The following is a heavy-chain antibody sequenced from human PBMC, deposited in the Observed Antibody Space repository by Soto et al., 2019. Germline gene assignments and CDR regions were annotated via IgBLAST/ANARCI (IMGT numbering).Heavy chain of an antibody. Sequence: SETLSLTCSVSDGSISMSTNYWTWIRQHAQRGLEWIGYIHYTGTTYYNPSLKSRLTLSIDTSKNQFSLELSSVTAADTAVYFCARFTGGHFDYWGQGTLVTVSS. D-gene: IGHD3-10*01. V-gene: IGHV4-31*03. CDR2: IHYTGTT. J-gene: IGHJ4*02. CDR3: ARFTGGHFDY. CDR1: DGSISMSTNY.